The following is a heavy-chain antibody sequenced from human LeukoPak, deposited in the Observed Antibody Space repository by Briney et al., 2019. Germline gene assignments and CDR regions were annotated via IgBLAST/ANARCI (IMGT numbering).Heavy chain of an antibody. CDR1: GYSISSGYY. V-gene: IGHV4-38-2*02. Sequence: SETLSLTCTVSGYSISSGYYWGWIRQPPGKGLGWIGSNYHSGSTYYNPSLKRRVTISVATSKNQFSLKLSSVTADDAALYYCARADFSSGYRTYYFDYWGQGTLVTVSS. CDR2: NYHSGST. CDR3: ARADFSSGYRTYYFDY. J-gene: IGHJ4*02. D-gene: IGHD3-3*01.